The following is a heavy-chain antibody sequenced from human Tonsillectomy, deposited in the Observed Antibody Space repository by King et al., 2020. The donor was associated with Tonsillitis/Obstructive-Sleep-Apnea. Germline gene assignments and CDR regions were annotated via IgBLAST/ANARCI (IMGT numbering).Heavy chain of an antibody. J-gene: IGHJ6*03. CDR1: GFTFSDYY. CDR2: ISSSSSYT. CDR3: ARVATTVTLAIQGAYYYYMDV. D-gene: IGHD4-17*01. V-gene: IGHV3-11*05. Sequence: VQLVESGGGLVKPGGSLRLSCAASGFTFSDYYMSWIRQAPGKGLEWVSYISSSSSYTNYADSVKGRFTISRDNAKNSLYLQMNSLRAEDTAVYYCARVATTVTLAIQGAYYYYMDVWGKGTTVTVSS.